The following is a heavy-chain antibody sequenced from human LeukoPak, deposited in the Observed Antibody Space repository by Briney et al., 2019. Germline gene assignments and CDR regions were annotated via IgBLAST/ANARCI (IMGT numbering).Heavy chain of an antibody. D-gene: IGHD4-17*01. Sequence: PGGSLRLSCAASGFTLSGYYMSWIRQAPGKGLEWVAVIWHDGSNKYYADSVKGRFTISRDDSRNTLYLQMNSLRAEDTAVYYCARAPHHYEADYWGQGTLVTVSS. V-gene: IGHV3-33*08. CDR2: IWHDGSNK. CDR1: GFTLSGYY. CDR3: ARAPHHYEADY. J-gene: IGHJ4*02.